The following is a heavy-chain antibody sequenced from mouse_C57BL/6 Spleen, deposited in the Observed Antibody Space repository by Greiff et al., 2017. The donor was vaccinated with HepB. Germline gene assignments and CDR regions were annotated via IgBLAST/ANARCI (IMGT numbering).Heavy chain of an antibody. CDR1: GYTFTSYW. Sequence: VQLQQPGAELVRPGSSVKLSCKASGYTFTSYWMHWVKQRPIQGLEWIGNIDPSDSETHYNQKFKDKATLTVDKSSSTAYMQLSSLTSEDSAVYYCARSLTGTRGFDVWGTGTTVTVSS. D-gene: IGHD4-1*01. J-gene: IGHJ1*03. CDR3: ARSLTGTRGFDV. V-gene: IGHV1-52*01. CDR2: IDPSDSET.